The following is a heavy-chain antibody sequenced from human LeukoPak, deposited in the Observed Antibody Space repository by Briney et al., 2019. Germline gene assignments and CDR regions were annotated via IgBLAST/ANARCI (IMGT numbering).Heavy chain of an antibody. J-gene: IGHJ4*02. V-gene: IGHV3-74*01. CDR1: GFTFSGYW. Sequence: GGSLRLSCAASGFTFSGYWMHWVRHAPGKGLVWVSRVNSDGSSTTYADSVKGRFTISRDNAKNTLYLQMNSLRAEDTAVYYCARGSTQYSSGWYGLDYWGQGTLVTVSS. D-gene: IGHD6-19*01. CDR3: ARGSTQYSSGWYGLDY. CDR2: VNSDGSST.